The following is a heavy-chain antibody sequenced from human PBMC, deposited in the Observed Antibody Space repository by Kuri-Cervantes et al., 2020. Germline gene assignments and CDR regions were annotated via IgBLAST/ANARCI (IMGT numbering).Heavy chain of an antibody. CDR2: IKQDGSEK. V-gene: IGHV3-7*01. Sequence: GESLKISCAASGFTFSSYWMSWVRQAPGKGLEWVANIKQDGSEKYYVDSVKGRFTISRDNAKNTLYLQMNSLRAEDTAVYYCARELLIGYYGMDVWGQGTTVTVSS. D-gene: IGHD2-8*01. CDR3: ARELLIGYYGMDV. CDR1: GFTFSSYW. J-gene: IGHJ6*02.